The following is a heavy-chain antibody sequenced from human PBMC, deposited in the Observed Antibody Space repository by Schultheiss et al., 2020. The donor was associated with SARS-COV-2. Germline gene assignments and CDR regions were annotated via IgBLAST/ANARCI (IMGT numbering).Heavy chain of an antibody. Sequence: SETLSLTCAVYGGSFSGYYWSWIRQPPGKGLEWIGEINHSGSTNYNPSLKCRVTISVDTSKNQFSLKLSSVTAADTAVYYCARGVGGTSCYWCYYYYGMDVWSQGATV. CDR1: GGSFSGYY. CDR2: INHSGST. CDR3: ARGVGGTSCYWCYYYYGMDV. J-gene: IGHJ6*02. D-gene: IGHD2-2*01. V-gene: IGHV4-34*01.